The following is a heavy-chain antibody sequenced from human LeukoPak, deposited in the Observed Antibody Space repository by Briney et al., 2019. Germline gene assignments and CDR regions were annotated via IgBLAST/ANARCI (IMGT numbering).Heavy chain of an antibody. J-gene: IGHJ3*02. CDR2: INSDGSST. CDR1: GFTFSSYW. D-gene: IGHD3-22*01. CDR3: ARENYYDRLYAFDI. Sequence: GGSLRLSCAASGFTFSSYWMHWVRQAPGKGLVWVSRINSDGSSTSYADSVKGRFTISRDNAKNTLYLQMNSLRAEDTAVYYCARENYYDRLYAFDIWGQGTMVTVSS. V-gene: IGHV3-74*01.